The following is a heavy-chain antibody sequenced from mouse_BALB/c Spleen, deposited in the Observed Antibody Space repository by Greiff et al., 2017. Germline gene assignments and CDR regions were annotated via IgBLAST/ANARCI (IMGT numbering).Heavy chain of an antibody. CDR1: GFNIKDTY. J-gene: IGHJ4*01. V-gene: IGHV14-3*02. CDR3: ARSAPWAMDY. CDR2: IDPANGNT. D-gene: IGHD6-1*01. Sequence: EVQLKESGAELVKPGASVKLSCTASGFNIKDTYMHWVKQRPEQGLEWIGRIDPANGNTKYDPKFQGKATITADTSSNTAYLQLSSLTSEDTAVYYCARSAPWAMDYWGQGTSVTVSS.